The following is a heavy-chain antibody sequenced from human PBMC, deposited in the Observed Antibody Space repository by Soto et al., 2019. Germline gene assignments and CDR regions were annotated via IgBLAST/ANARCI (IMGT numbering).Heavy chain of an antibody. CDR3: ARGLVYYESDY. D-gene: IGHD3-3*01. CDR2: ISSSSSTI. J-gene: IGHJ4*02. CDR1: GFTFSSYS. Sequence: GGSPRLSCAASGFTFSSYSMNWVRQAPGKGLEWVSYISSSSSTIYYADSVKGRFTISRDNAKNSLYLQMNSLRAEDTAVYYCARGLVYYESDYWGQGTLVTVSS. V-gene: IGHV3-48*01.